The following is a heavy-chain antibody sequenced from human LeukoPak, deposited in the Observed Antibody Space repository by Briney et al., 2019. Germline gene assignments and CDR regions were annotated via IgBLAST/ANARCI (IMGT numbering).Heavy chain of an antibody. CDR3: TRVLSACGTQRCELDY. CDR1: GFAFITQS. V-gene: IGHV3-21*01. Sequence: PGGSLRLSCAASGFAFITQSMNWVRQAPGKGLEWVSSISSSSTYIYYADSVKGRVTISRDNAKNSLYLQMNSLIAEDTAVYYCTRVLSACGTQRCELDYWGQGTLVTVSS. J-gene: IGHJ4*02. D-gene: IGHD1-26*01. CDR2: ISSSSTYI.